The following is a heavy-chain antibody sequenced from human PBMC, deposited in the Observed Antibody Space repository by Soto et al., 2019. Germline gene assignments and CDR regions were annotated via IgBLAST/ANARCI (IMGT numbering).Heavy chain of an antibody. J-gene: IGHJ4*02. V-gene: IGHV1-3*01. CDR3: ARDPGTGAALRAYHFDY. CDR2: INAGNGDT. Sequence: ASVKVSCKASRYSFTTYALHWVRQAPGQRLEWMGWINAGNGDTKYSERFQGRVTITRDTSANTAYMELSSLRSEDTSVYYCARDPGTGAALRAYHFDYWGQGTLVTVSS. D-gene: IGHD1-1*01. CDR1: RYSFTTYA.